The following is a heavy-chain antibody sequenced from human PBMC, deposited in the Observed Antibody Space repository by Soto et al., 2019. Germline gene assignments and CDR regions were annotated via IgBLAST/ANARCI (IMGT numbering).Heavy chain of an antibody. J-gene: IGHJ6*02. CDR3: ARRPGIAAAGTVVFYYGMDV. V-gene: IGHV5-51*01. D-gene: IGHD6-13*01. Sequence: GESLKISCKGSGYSFTSYWIGWVRQMPGKGLEWMGIIYPGDSDTRYSPSFQGHVTISADKSISTAYLQWSSLKASDTAMYYCARRPGIAAAGTVVFYYGMDVWGQEATGTVSS. CDR2: IYPGDSDT. CDR1: GYSFTSYW.